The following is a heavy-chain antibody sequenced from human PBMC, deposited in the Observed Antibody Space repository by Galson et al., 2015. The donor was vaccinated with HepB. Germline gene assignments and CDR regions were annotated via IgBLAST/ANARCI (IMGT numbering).Heavy chain of an antibody. J-gene: IGHJ3*02. Sequence: ALVKPTQTLTLTGTFSGFSLSTSGVGVGWIRQPPGKALEWLALIYWDDDKRYSPSLKSRLTITKDTSKNQVVLTMTNMDPVDTATYYCAHSLGYSSSWRRFLDAFDIWGQGTMVTVSS. CDR2: IYWDDDK. CDR1: GFSLSTSGVG. V-gene: IGHV2-5*02. D-gene: IGHD6-13*01. CDR3: AHSLGYSSSWRRFLDAFDI.